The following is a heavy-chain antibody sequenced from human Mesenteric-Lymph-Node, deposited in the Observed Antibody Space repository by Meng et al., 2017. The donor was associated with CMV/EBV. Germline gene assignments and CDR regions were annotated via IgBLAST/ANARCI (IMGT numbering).Heavy chain of an antibody. J-gene: IGHJ4*02. CDR1: GYTFTSYG. CDR2: ISAYNGNT. D-gene: IGHD1-7*01. CDR3: ATITGTTLFDY. V-gene: IGHV1-18*01. Sequence: GGSLRLSCKASGYTFTSYGISWVRQAPGQGLEWMGWISAYNGNTNYAQKLQGRVTMTTDTSTSTAYMELRSLRSDDTAVYYCATITGTTLFDYWGQGTLVTVSS.